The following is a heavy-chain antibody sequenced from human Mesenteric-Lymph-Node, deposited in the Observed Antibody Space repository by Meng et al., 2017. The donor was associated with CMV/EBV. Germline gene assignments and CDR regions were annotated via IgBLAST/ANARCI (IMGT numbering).Heavy chain of an antibody. CDR3: ATDPVDFWSGYDGFDP. J-gene: IGHJ5*02. CDR1: GFTFSSYG. CDR2: IRYDGSNK. Sequence: GESLKISCAASGFTFSSYGMHWVRQAPGKGLEWVTFIRYDGSNKYYADPVKGRFTISRDNSKNMLYLQMNTLRAEDTAVYYCATDPVDFWSGYDGFDPWGQGTLVTVSS. D-gene: IGHD3-3*01. V-gene: IGHV3-30*02.